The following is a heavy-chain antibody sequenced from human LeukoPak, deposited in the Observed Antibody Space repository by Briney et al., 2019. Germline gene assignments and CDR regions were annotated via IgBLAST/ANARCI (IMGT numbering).Heavy chain of an antibody. CDR2: ILDNGDST. Sequence: GGSLRLSCAASGFTFRSYAMSWVRQAPGKGLEWVSGILDNGDSTYYATSVKGRFTISRDNSKNTLYLQMNSLRAEDTDVYYCAKAARGYCSSTSCKIYYYYGMDVWGQGTTVTVSS. CDR3: AKAARGYCSSTSCKIYYYYGMDV. D-gene: IGHD2-2*01. CDR1: GFTFRSYA. V-gene: IGHV3-23*01. J-gene: IGHJ6*02.